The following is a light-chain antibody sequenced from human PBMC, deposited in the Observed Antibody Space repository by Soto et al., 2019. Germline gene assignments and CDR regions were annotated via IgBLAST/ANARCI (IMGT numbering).Light chain of an antibody. CDR3: MQALQTPLT. CDR1: QSLLHSNGYNY. V-gene: IGKV2-28*01. J-gene: IGKJ1*01. Sequence: DIVMTQSPLSLPVTPGAPASISCRSSQSLLHSNGYNYLDWYRQKPGQSPQLLIYLGSNRASGVPDRFSGSGSGTDFTLKISRVEAEDVGVYYCMQALQTPLTFGQGTKVEIK. CDR2: LGS.